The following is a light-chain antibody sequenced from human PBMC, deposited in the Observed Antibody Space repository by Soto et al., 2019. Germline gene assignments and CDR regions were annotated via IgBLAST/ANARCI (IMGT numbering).Light chain of an antibody. CDR3: QQSYSSPWT. J-gene: IGKJ1*01. CDR1: RNIDKN. V-gene: IGKV1-39*01. CDR2: ATS. Sequence: DIQMTQSPSSLSASIGDRVTITCRASRNIDKNLNWYQQKPGKAPNLLIYATSALQNGLPSRFSGSGSGTDFTLTVNSLQPEDFAVYFCQQSYSSPWTFGLGTKVEI.